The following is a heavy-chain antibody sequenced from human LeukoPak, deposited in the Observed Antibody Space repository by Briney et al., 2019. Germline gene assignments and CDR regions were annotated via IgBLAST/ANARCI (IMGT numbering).Heavy chain of an antibody. J-gene: IGHJ4*02. CDR3: AKSGTYYDILTGYYSLFPVDY. V-gene: IGHV3-30*18. CDR2: ISYDGSSK. D-gene: IGHD3-9*01. CDR1: GFTFSSYG. Sequence: GRSLRLSCAASGFTFSSYGMHWVRQAPGKGLEWVAVISYDGSSKYYADSVKGRFTISRDNSKNTLYLQMNSLRAEDTAVYYCAKSGTYYDILTGYYSLFPVDYWGQGTLVTVSS.